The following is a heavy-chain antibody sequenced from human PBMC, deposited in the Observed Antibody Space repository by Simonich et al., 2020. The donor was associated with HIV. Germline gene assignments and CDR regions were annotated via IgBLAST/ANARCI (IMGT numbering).Heavy chain of an antibody. J-gene: IGHJ1*01. Sequence: QITLKESGPPLVKPTQTLTLTCTFSGFSRSTSGVGVGWIRQPPGKALGWLALIHWNAYKSSSPSLKSRLTITKDTSKNQLDLTMTNMDPVDTATYYCAHLYDSSGYYYVFFQHWGQGTLVTVSS. CDR3: AHLYDSSGYYYVFFQH. CDR1: GFSRSTSGVG. V-gene: IGHV2-5*01. D-gene: IGHD3-22*01. CDR2: IHWNAYK.